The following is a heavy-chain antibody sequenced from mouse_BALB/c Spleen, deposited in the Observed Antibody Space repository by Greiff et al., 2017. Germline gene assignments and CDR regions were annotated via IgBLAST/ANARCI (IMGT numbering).Heavy chain of an antibody. CDR1: GFNIKDYY. CDR3: NGLNYYGSLDY. Sequence: EVKVEESGAELVRSGASVKLSCTASGFNIKDYYMHWVKQRPEQGLEWIGWIDPENGDTEYAPKFQGKATMTADTSSNTAYLQLSSLTSEDTAVYYCNGLNYYGSLDYWGQGTTLTVSS. V-gene: IGHV14-4*02. CDR2: IDPENGDT. J-gene: IGHJ2*01. D-gene: IGHD1-1*01.